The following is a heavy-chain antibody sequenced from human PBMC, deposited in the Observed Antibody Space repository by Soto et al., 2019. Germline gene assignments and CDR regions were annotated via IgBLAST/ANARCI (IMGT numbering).Heavy chain of an antibody. Sequence: TLSLTCSVSGGSISSGYYYWSWIRQPPGKGLEGIGNIYYSGNTYHNPSLKSRVTISVDKSKNQFSLKLSSVTAADTAVYYCAMPLGVDTAFDIWGQGTMVTVSS. D-gene: IGHD2-15*01. CDR1: GGSISSGYYY. CDR2: IYYSGNT. V-gene: IGHV4-30-4*01. J-gene: IGHJ3*02. CDR3: AMPLGVDTAFDI.